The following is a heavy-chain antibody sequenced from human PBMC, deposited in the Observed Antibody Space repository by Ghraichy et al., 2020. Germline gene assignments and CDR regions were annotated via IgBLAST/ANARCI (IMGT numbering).Heavy chain of an antibody. CDR2: ISGTGGST. V-gene: IGHV3-23*01. Sequence: GGSLRLSCVASGFTFSSYAMTWVRQAPGKGLEWVSSISGTGGSTHYADSVKGRFTVSRDNSNNTLYLHMNTLRADDTAVYYCAKGDSVSSRGYFDSWGQGTLVTVSS. J-gene: IGHJ4*02. CDR3: AKGDSVSSRGYFDS. CDR1: GFTFSSYA. D-gene: IGHD3-10*01.